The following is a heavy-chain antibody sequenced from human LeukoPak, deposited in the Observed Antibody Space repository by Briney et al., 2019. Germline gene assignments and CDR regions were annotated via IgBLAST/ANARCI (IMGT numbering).Heavy chain of an antibody. CDR2: INPSGGST. CDR3: ALEREYSSSSRPVEIDY. J-gene: IGHJ4*02. V-gene: IGHV1-46*01. D-gene: IGHD6-6*01. Sequence: ASVKVSCKASGYTFTGYYMHWVRQAPGQGLEWMGIINPSGGSTSYAQKFQGRVTMTRDMSTSTVYMELSSLRSEDTAVYYCALEREYSSSSRPVEIDYWGQGTLVTVSS. CDR1: GYTFTGYY.